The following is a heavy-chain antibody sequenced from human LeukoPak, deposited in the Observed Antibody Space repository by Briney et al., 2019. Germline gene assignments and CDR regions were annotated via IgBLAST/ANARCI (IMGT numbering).Heavy chain of an antibody. D-gene: IGHD3-9*01. V-gene: IGHV1-69*06. Sequence: PGASVKVSCKASGGTFSSYAISWVRQAPGQGLEWMGGIIPIFGTANYAQKFQGRVTITADKSTSTAYMGLSSLRSEDTAVYYCARDGLRYFDWLGDYYYYYMDVWGKGTTVTVSS. CDR2: IIPIFGTA. J-gene: IGHJ6*03. CDR1: GGTFSSYA. CDR3: ARDGLRYFDWLGDYYYYYMDV.